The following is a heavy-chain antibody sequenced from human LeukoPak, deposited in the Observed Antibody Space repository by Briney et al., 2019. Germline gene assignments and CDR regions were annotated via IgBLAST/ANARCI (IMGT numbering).Heavy chain of an antibody. D-gene: IGHD6-19*01. CDR1: GGSFSGYY. V-gene: IGHV4-34*01. Sequence: SETLSLTCAVYGGSFSGYYWSWIRQPPGKGLEWIGEINHSGSTNYNPSLKSRVTISVDTSKNQFSLKLSSVTAADTAVYYCARGPAPEHSSGPYDYWDQGTLVTVSS. CDR3: ARGPAPEHSSGPYDY. CDR2: INHSGST. J-gene: IGHJ4*02.